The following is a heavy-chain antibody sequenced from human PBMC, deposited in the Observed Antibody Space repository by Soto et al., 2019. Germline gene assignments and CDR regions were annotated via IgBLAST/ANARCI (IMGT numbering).Heavy chain of an antibody. CDR2: ISSSSSYI. V-gene: IGHV3-21*01. D-gene: IGHD1-1*01. Sequence: EVQLVESGGGLVKPGGSLRLSCAASGFTFSSYSMNWVRQAPGKGLEWVSSISSSSSYIYYADSVKGRFTISRDNAKNSLYLQMNSLSAEDTAVYYCASKPRPLEQFDYWGQGTLVTVSS. J-gene: IGHJ4*02. CDR3: ASKPRPLEQFDY. CDR1: GFTFSSYS.